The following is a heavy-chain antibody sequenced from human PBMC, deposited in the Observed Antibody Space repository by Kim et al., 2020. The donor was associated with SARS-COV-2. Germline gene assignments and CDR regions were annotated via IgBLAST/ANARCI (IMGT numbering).Heavy chain of an antibody. J-gene: IGHJ4*02. V-gene: IGHV3-23*01. Sequence: GGSLRLSCAASGFTFSSYSMSWVRQAPGKGLGWVSAISVSGGSTYYADAVKGRFTISKDNSKNTLYLPMNSLRAEDTAVYYCAKDRPPSIPNWNDVNVPHCDYWGQGTLVPLSS. CDR3: AKDRPPSIPNWNDVNVPHCDY. CDR2: ISVSGGST. D-gene: IGHD1-1*01. CDR1: GFTFSSYS.